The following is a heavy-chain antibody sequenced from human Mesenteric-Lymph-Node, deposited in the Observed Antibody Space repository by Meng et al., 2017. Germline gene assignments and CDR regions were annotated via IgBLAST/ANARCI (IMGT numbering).Heavy chain of an antibody. V-gene: IGHV4-59*01. D-gene: IGHD3-10*01. J-gene: IGHJ6*02. CDR1: GDSITSYY. CDR2: IYYSGST. Sequence: SETLSLTCTVSGDSITSYYWSWIRQPPGKGLEWIAWIYYSGSTNYNPSLKSRVTISVDTSKNQFSLKLSSVTAADTAVYYCAGRVWFGELFYYYYGMDVWGQGTTVTVSS. CDR3: AGRVWFGELFYYYYGMDV.